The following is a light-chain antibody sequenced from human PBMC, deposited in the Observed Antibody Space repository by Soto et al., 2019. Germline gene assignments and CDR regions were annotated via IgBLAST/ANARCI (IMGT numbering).Light chain of an antibody. CDR2: LEGSGSY. CDR3: ETWDDNIRL. CDR1: SGHSSYI. V-gene: IGLV4-60*02. Sequence: QSVLTQSSSASASLGSSVKLTCTLSSGHSSYIIAWHQQQPGKAPRYLMKLEGSGSYNKGSGVPDRFSGSSSGADRYPTISNLQFEDEADYYCETWDDNIRLSGGGTKLTLL. J-gene: IGLJ3*02.